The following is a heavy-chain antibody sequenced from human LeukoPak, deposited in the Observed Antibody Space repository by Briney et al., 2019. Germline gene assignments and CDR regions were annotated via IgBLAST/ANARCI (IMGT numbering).Heavy chain of an antibody. J-gene: IGHJ6*04. CDR2: MNPNSGNT. V-gene: IGHV1-8*01. CDR3: ARGRATGISGDV. Sequence: ASVKVSCKASGHTFTSYDINWVRQATGQGLEWMGWMNPNSGNTGYAQKFQGRVTMTRNTSISTAYMELSSLRSEDTAVYYCARGRATGISGDVWGKGTTVTVSS. D-gene: IGHD1-1*01. CDR1: GHTFTSYD.